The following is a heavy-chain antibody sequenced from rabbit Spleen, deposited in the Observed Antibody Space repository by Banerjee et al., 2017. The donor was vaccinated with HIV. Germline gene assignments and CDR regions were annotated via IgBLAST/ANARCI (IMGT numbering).Heavy chain of an antibody. Sequence: QEQLVESGGGLVQPEGSLTLTCKASGFSFSISDYMCWVRQAPGKGLEWIACIDVGGTGTTYYASWAKGRFTISKTSSTTVTLQMTSLTAADTATYFCARGYSGGNDYFNLWGQGTLVTVS. CDR1: GFSFSISDY. V-gene: IGHV1S45*01. J-gene: IGHJ4*01. CDR3: ARGYSGGNDYFNL. CDR2: IDVGGTGTT. D-gene: IGHD4-1*01.